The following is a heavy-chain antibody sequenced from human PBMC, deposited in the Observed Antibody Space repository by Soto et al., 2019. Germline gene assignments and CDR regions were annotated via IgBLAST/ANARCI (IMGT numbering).Heavy chain of an antibody. Sequence: PGGSLRLSCAASGFTFSSYGMHWVRQAPGKGLECVAVISYDGSNKYYADSVKGRFTIFRDNSKNTLYLQMNSLRAEDTAVYSCARDRGYSGYDSPRHYYRLAVWGQGTTVTVSS. CDR2: ISYDGSNK. V-gene: IGHV3-30*03. CDR1: GFTFSSYG. D-gene: IGHD5-12*01. CDR3: ARDRGYSGYDSPRHYYRLAV. J-gene: IGHJ6*02.